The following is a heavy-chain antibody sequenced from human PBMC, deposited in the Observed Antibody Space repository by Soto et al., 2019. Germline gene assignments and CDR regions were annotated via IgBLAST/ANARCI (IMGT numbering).Heavy chain of an antibody. D-gene: IGHD5-12*01. J-gene: IGHJ4*02. CDR2: IWYDGRNK. CDR1: VFMFSSYY. CDR3: ESDSGYEHFDD. V-gene: IGHV3-33*01. Sequence: SLRLSYAASVFMFSSYYLHWARQAPGKGLEWVAVIWYDGRNKYYADSVKGRFTISRDNSKNTLDLQMNNLRAEDTAMYYCESDSGYEHFDDWGQGTLVTVSS.